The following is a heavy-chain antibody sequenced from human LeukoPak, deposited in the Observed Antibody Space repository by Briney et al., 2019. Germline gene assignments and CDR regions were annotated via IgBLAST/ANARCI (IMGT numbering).Heavy chain of an antibody. J-gene: IGHJ4*02. CDR1: GYTFTSYG. Sequence: ASVKVSCKASGYTFTSYGISWVRQAPGQGLEWMGWISAYNGNTNYAQKLQGRVTMTTDTSTSTAYMELRSLRSDGTAVYYCARVYGAYSGSYFGDYWGQGTLVTVSS. D-gene: IGHD1-26*01. CDR3: ARVYGAYSGSYFGDY. CDR2: ISAYNGNT. V-gene: IGHV1-18*01.